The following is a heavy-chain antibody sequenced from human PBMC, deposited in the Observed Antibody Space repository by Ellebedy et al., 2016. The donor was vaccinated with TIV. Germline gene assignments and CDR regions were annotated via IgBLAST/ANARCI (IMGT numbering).Heavy chain of an antibody. J-gene: IGHJ4*02. Sequence: AASVKVSCKASGYTFTGYYLHWVRQAPGQGLEWMGWINPNSGDTNYAQKFQGRVTMTRDTSINTAYMELNRLTSDDTAVYYCAREGEQWRRWYYFDYWGQGTLVTVSS. CDR3: AREGEQWRRWYYFDY. V-gene: IGHV1-2*02. CDR2: INPNSGDT. CDR1: GYTFTGYY. D-gene: IGHD5-12*01.